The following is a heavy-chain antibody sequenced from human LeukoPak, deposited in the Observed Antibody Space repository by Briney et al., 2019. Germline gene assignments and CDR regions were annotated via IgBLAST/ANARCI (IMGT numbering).Heavy chain of an antibody. Sequence: PGKSLRLSCAASGFSFSNYGMHWVRQAPGKGLEWVAVISYHGSNNYYADSVKGRFTISRDNSKNTLYLQMNSLRAEDTAVYYCAKTTVFPVRGALRVNWFDPWGQGTLVTVSS. CDR1: GFSFSNYG. V-gene: IGHV3-30*18. J-gene: IGHJ5*02. D-gene: IGHD3-10*01. CDR3: AKTTVFPVRGALRVNWFDP. CDR2: ISYHGSNN.